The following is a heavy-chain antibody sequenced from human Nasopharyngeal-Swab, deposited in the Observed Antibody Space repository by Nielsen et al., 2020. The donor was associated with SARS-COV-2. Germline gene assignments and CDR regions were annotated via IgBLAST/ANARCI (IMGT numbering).Heavy chain of an antibody. D-gene: IGHD2-21*01. CDR3: ARDSYPEEAYCGGDCYLNDYYYYGMDV. CDR2: ISRDGGTK. Sequence: WIRQPPGEGLEWVAFISRDGGTKYYADSVKGRFTISRDNAKNTLYLQMNSLRAEDTAVYYCARDSYPEEAYCGGDCYLNDYYYYGMDVWGQGTTVTVSS. V-gene: IGHV3-11*04. J-gene: IGHJ6*02.